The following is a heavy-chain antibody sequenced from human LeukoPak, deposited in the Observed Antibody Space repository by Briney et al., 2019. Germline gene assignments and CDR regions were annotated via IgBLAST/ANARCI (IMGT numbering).Heavy chain of an antibody. CDR2: IYSGGST. CDR1: GFXFSSYW. V-gene: IGHV3-53*01. Sequence: PGGSLTLTCAASGFXFSSYWIHWVRQAPGKGLEWLSLIYSGGSTYYAASVKGRFTISRDNSKNTLYLQMNSQRAEYTAVYYCATYYDSSGYYPGGLDYWGQGTLVTVSS. CDR3: ATYYDSSGYYPGGLDY. J-gene: IGHJ4*02. D-gene: IGHD3-22*01.